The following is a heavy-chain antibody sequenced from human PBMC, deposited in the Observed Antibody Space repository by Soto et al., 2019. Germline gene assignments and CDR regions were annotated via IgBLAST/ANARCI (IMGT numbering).Heavy chain of an antibody. CDR2: IIPFINTA. CDR3: ARVVLGGYRLDS. V-gene: IGHV1-69*06. J-gene: IGHJ4*02. Sequence: SVKVSCKASGGTFSIISYAINWVRQAPGQGLEWMGGIIPFINTANNAQKFQGRVTITADKSTSTAYMELNSLRSEDTAVYYCARVVLGGYRLDSWGRGTLVTVSS. D-gene: IGHD3-10*01. CDR1: GGTFSIISYA.